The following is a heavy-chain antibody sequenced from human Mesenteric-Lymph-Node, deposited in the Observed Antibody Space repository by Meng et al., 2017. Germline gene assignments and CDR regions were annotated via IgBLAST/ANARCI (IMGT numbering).Heavy chain of an antibody. CDR2: IYHSGSS. CDR1: GGSISSSHW. J-gene: IGHJ1*01. Sequence: QVQLQESGPGLGKPSGTLSLTCAASGGSISSSHWWSWVRQPPGKGLEWIGEIYHSGSSNYNPSLKSRVTISADKSKNHFSLKLSSVTAADTAVYYCARTFSSGWSLFQHWGQGTLVTVSS. D-gene: IGHD6-19*01. CDR3: ARTFSSGWSLFQH. V-gene: IGHV4-4*02.